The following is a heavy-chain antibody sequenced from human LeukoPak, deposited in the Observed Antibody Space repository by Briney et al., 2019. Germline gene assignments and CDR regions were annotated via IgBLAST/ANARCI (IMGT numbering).Heavy chain of an antibody. CDR2: ISSSSSYI. CDR1: GFTFSTYE. CDR3: ARGSIVGATGDY. D-gene: IGHD1-26*01. J-gene: IGHJ4*02. Sequence: GGSLRLSCAASGFTFSTYEMNWVRQAPGKGLEWVSSISSSSSYIYYADSVKGRFTISRDNAKNSLYLQMNSLRAEDTAVYYCARGSIVGATGDYWGQGTLVTVSS. V-gene: IGHV3-21*01.